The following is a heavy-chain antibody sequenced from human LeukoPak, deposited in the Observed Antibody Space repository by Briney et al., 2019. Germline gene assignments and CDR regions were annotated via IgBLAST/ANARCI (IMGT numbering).Heavy chain of an antibody. V-gene: IGHV3-21*01. CDR1: GFTFSSYS. CDR2: ISSSSSYI. J-gene: IGHJ4*02. Sequence: KTGGSLRLSCAASGFTFSSYSMNWVRQAPGKGLEWVSSISSSSSYIYYADSVKGRFTISRDNAKNSLYLQMNSLRAEDTAVYYCARVPEYYDFWSGYSFDYWGQGTLVTVSS. D-gene: IGHD3-3*01. CDR3: ARVPEYYDFWSGYSFDY.